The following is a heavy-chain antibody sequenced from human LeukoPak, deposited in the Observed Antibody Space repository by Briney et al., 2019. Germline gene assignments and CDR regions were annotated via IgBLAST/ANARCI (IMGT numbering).Heavy chain of an antibody. J-gene: IGHJ6*03. CDR2: IYTSGST. Sequence: SETLSLTCTVSGGSISSYYWSWIRQPPGKGLEWIGYIYTSGSTNYNPSLKSRVTISVDTSKNQFSLKLSSVTAADTAVYYCARRHYYYYYMDVWGKGTTVTVS. CDR1: GGSISSYY. CDR3: ARRHYYYYYMDV. V-gene: IGHV4-4*09.